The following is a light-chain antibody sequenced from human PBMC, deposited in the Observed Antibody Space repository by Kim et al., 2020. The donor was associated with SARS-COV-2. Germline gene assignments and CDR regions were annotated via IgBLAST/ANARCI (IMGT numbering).Light chain of an antibody. CDR2: ESK. CDR3: QSYDSTTVV. Sequence: GKTVTSACTRSSGSFANDYVRWYRQRPGSAPTSMIYESKQRPSGVPDRFSGSIDSSSNSSSLTISGLKTADEADYYCQSYDSTTVVFGGGTQLTVL. CDR1: SGSFANDY. J-gene: IGLJ2*01. V-gene: IGLV6-57*03.